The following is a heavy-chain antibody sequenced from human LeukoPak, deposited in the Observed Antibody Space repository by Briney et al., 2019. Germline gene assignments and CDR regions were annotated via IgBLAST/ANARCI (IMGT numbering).Heavy chain of an antibody. Sequence: GGSLRLSCAASGSTFSSYAMSWVRQAPGKGLEWVSAVSSSGGSTNYADYVKGQFTISRDNSKNTVYLQMNSLRAEDTAVYYCARDSRVLSYWGQGTLVTVSS. V-gene: IGHV3-23*01. CDR3: ARDSRVLSY. CDR1: GSTFSSYA. J-gene: IGHJ4*02. CDR2: VSSSGGST. D-gene: IGHD3-10*01.